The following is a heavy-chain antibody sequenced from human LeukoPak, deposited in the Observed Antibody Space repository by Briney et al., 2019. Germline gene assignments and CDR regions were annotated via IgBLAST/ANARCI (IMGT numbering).Heavy chain of an antibody. CDR1: GFTFSSYS. CDR2: ISSSSSYI. D-gene: IGHD3-22*01. Sequence: GGSLRLSCAASGFTFSSYSMNWVRQAPGKRLEWVSSISSSSSYIYYADSVKGRFTISRDNAKNSLYLQMNSLRAEDTAVYYCARDGYYYDSSGSGAWGQGTLVTVSS. V-gene: IGHV3-21*01. J-gene: IGHJ5*02. CDR3: ARDGYYYDSSGSGA.